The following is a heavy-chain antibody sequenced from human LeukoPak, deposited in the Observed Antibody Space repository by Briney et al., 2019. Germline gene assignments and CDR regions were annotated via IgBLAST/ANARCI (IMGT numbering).Heavy chain of an antibody. Sequence: PGGSLRLSCAASGFTFSSYSMNWVRQAPGKGLDWVSYISSSSTTIYYADSVKGRFTISRDNAKNTLYLQMNSLRVEDTAVYYCASHCSSTSCLDYWGQGTLVTVSS. CDR2: ISSSSTTI. CDR1: GFTFSSYS. D-gene: IGHD2-2*01. V-gene: IGHV3-48*04. J-gene: IGHJ4*02. CDR3: ASHCSSTSCLDY.